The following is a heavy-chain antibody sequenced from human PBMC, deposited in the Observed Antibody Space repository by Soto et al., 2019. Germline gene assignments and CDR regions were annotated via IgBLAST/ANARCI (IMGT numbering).Heavy chain of an antibody. CDR3: ARDRRISYRGDDPRELDY. CDR1: GFTFSSYA. J-gene: IGHJ4*02. V-gene: IGHV3-23*01. Sequence: PGGSLRLSCAASGFTFSSYAMTWVRQAPGKGLQWVSSISGSGGGTYYADSVKGRFTISRDNSNNALYLQMDSLGVEDTAVYYCARDRRISYRGDDPRELDYCGQGTLVTVS. D-gene: IGHD2-21*01. CDR2: ISGSGGGT.